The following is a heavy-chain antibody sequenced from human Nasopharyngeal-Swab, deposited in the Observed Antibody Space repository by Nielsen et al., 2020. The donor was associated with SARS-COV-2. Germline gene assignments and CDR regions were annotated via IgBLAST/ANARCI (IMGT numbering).Heavy chain of an antibody. CDR2: IYHSGST. CDR1: GGSIRSAGYP. D-gene: IGHD3-3*01. CDR3: ARDRATYYDFWSGYYHYGMDV. J-gene: IGHJ6*02. V-gene: IGHV4-30-2*01. Sequence: LRLSCAVSGGSIRSAGYPWSWIRQPPGNGLEWIGSIYHSGSTYYNPSLKSRVTMSVVTSKTQFSLKMSSVPAADTAVYYCARDRATYYDFWSGYYHYGMDVWGQGTTVTVSS.